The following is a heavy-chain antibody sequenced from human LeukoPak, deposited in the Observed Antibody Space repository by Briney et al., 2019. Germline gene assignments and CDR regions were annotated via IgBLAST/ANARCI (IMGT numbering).Heavy chain of an antibody. CDR1: GGSVTSTNW. D-gene: IGHD3-3*01. CDR3: AKEGGFYRPLDY. Sequence: SETLSLTGDVSGGSVTSTNWCTWVSQPPEKGLEWIGEVHLDGRTNYNPSLKSRLIMSVDLPENHISLKLTSVTAADTAVYYCAKEGGFYRPLDYSGQGTLVTVSS. J-gene: IGHJ4*02. V-gene: IGHV4-4*02. CDR2: VHLDGRT.